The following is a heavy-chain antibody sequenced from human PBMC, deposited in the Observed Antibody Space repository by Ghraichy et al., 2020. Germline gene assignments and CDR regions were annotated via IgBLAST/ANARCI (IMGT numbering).Heavy chain of an antibody. D-gene: IGHD2-2*01. V-gene: IGHV4-39*01. J-gene: IGHJ6*02. CDR3: LGYQGNYYGMDV. CDR2: IHYTGST. Sequence: SETLSLTCTVSGGSISRSDSFWGWIRQPPGQGLEWIGSIHYTGSTYYTPSLMSRVTMSVETSKNQFSLKLSSVTAADTAVYYCLGYQGNYYGMDVWGQGTTVTVSS. CDR1: GGSISRSDSF.